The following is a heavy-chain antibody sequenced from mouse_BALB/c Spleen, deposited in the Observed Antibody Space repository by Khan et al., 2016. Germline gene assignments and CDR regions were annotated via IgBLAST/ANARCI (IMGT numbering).Heavy chain of an antibody. V-gene: IGHV1S136*01. D-gene: IGHD4-1*01. Sequence: VRLQQSGPELVKPGASVKMSCKASGYTFTSYVMHWVKQKPGQGLEWIGYINPYNDGTKYNEKFKGKATLTSDKSSSTAYMELSSLTSEDSAVYYCAFPSGNSFDYWRQGTTLTVSS. CDR3: AFPSGNSFDY. CDR2: INPYNDGT. CDR1: GYTFTSYV. J-gene: IGHJ2*01.